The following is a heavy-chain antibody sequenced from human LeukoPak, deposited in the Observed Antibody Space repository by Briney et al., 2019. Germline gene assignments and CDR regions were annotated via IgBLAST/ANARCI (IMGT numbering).Heavy chain of an antibody. CDR2: ISSSSSTI. J-gene: IGHJ4*02. CDR3: ARAGSGWQRNYFDY. V-gene: IGHV3-48*01. D-gene: IGHD6-19*01. Sequence: GGSLRLSCAASGFTFSSYSMNWVRQAPGKGLEWVSSISSSSSTIYYADSVKGRFTISRDNAKNSLYLQMNSLRAEDTAVYYCARAGSGWQRNYFDYWGQGTLVTVSS. CDR1: GFTFSSYS.